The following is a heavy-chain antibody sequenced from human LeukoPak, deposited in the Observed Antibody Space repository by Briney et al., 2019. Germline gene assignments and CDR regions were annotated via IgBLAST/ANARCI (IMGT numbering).Heavy chain of an antibody. V-gene: IGHV1-69*13. CDR2: IIPIFGTA. CDR3: ASIRQLVARYFDY. D-gene: IGHD6-6*01. CDR1: GGTFSSYA. J-gene: IGHJ4*02. Sequence: ASVKVSCKASGGTFSSYAISWVRQAPGQGLEWMGGIIPIFGTANYAQKFQGRVTITADESTSTAYMELSSLRSEDTAVYYCASIRQLVARYFDYWGQGTLVTVSS.